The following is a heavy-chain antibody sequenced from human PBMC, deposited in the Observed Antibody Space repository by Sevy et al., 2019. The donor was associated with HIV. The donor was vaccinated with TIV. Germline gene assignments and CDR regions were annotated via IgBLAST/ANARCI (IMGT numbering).Heavy chain of an antibody. CDR3: TAGVGTSDCDY. D-gene: IGHD1-26*01. J-gene: IGHJ4*02. Sequence: GGSLRLSCAASGFSFTNAWMSWVRQAPGKGLEWVGRIKSKTDGGTRDFAAPVKGRFAISRDDSKSTFYLQMDSLKTGETGVYYCTAGVGTSDCDYWGQGILVTVSS. CDR2: IKSKTDGGTR. CDR1: GFSFTNAW. V-gene: IGHV3-15*01.